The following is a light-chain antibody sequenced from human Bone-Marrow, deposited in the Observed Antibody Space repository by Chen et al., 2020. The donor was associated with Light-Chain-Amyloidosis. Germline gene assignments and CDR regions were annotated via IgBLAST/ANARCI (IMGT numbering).Light chain of an antibody. J-gene: IGLJ3*02. CDR2: RNN. V-gene: IGLV1-47*01. Sequence: QSVLTQPPSASGTPGQRVSISCSGSSSNIGPNYVFWYQHLPGSAPKLLLYRNNQWPSGVPDRFSGSKSGTSASLAINGLRSEDEADYYCAAWDDSLSGWVFGGGTRLTVL. CDR1: SSNIGPNY. CDR3: AAWDDSLSGWV.